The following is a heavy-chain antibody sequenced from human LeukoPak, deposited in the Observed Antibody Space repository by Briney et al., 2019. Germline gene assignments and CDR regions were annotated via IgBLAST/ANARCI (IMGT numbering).Heavy chain of an antibody. CDR3: ARDAGYCGVTNCHPLYVFDL. D-gene: IGHD2-15*01. Sequence: ASVTVSCKDSGYTFTGYYMHWVRQAPGQGLEWMGWINPSSGGTNYAQKFQGWVTMTRDTSISTAYMELSRLRSGDTAVYYCARDAGYCGVTNCHPLYVFDLWGQGTMVTVST. CDR1: GYTFTGYY. J-gene: IGHJ3*01. V-gene: IGHV1-2*04. CDR2: INPSSGGT.